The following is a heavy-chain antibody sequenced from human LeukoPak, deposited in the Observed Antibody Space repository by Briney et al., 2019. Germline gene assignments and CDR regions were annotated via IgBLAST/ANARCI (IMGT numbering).Heavy chain of an antibody. CDR1: GYTLTELS. CDR3: ATEVYVDTAMVSDY. D-gene: IGHD5-18*01. Sequence: ASVTVSCKVSGYTLTELSMHWVRQAPGKGLEWMGGFDPEDGETIYAQKFQGRVTMTEDTSTDTAYMELSSLRSEDTAVYYCATEVYVDTAMVSDYWGQGTLVTVSS. J-gene: IGHJ4*02. V-gene: IGHV1-24*01. CDR2: FDPEDGET.